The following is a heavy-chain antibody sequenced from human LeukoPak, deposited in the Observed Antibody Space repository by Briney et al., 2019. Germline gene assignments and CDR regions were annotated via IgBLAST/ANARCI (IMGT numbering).Heavy chain of an antibody. CDR1: GFTLTRNA. CDR2: VGSDGNT. Sequence: GGSLRLSCAASGFTLTRNAMSWVRQTPGRGLEWVSGVGSDGNTHYTDSVRGRFTISRDNANNTLFLQMNSLRVEDTAVYYCAKDLSWWAAADYWGQGALVTVSS. V-gene: IGHV3-23*01. CDR3: AKDLSWWAAADY. D-gene: IGHD2-15*01. J-gene: IGHJ4*02.